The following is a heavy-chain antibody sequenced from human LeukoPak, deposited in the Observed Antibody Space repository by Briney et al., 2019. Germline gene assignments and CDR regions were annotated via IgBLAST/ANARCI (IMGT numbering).Heavy chain of an antibody. CDR1: GYTFTSYY. J-gene: IGHJ3*02. D-gene: IGHD3-3*01. CDR3: ARAPSYYDFWSGYRSDAFDI. Sequence: VASVKVPCKASGYTFTSYYMHWVRQAPGQGLEWMGIINPSGGSTSYAQKFQGRVTMTRDTPTSTVYMELSSLRSEDTAVYYCARAPSYYDFWSGYRSDAFDIWGQGTMVTVSS. V-gene: IGHV1-46*03. CDR2: INPSGGST.